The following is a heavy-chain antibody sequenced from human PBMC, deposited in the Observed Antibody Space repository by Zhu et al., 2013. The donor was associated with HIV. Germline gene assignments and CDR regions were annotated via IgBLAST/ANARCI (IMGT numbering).Heavy chain of an antibody. CDR1: GYPFTDYY. CDR3: AREYCSSTSCYHYYMDV. Sequence: QVQLVQSAAEVKPPGASVKVSCKASGYPFTDYYVHWVRQAPGQGLEWMGWINPNSGGTNYAQKFQGRVTMTRDTSISTAYMELSRLRSDDTAVYYCAREYCSSTSCYHYYMDVWGKGTTVTVSS. J-gene: IGHJ6*03. CDR2: INPNSGGT. V-gene: IGHV1-2*02. D-gene: IGHD2-2*01.